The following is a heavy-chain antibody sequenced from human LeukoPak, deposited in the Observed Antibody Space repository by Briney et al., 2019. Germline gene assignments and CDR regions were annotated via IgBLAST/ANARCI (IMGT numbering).Heavy chain of an antibody. CDR1: GGSFSGYY. Sequence: SETLSLTCAVYGGSFSGYYWSWIRQPPGKGLEWTGEINHSGSTNYNPSLKSRVTISVDTSKNQFSLKLSSVTAADTAVYYCARALTYSSRSVSAFDIWGQGTMVTVSS. D-gene: IGHD6-13*01. V-gene: IGHV4-34*01. CDR2: INHSGST. J-gene: IGHJ3*02. CDR3: ARALTYSSRSVSAFDI.